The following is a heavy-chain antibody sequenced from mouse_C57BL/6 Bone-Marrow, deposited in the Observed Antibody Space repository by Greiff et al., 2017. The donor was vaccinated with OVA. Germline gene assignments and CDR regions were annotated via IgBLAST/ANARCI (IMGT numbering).Heavy chain of an antibody. CDR1: GYTFTSYC. V-gene: IGHV1-7*01. J-gene: IGHJ2*01. Sequence: QVQLQQSGAELAKPWASVKLSCKASGYTFTSYCMHWVKQRPGPGLEWIGYINPSSGYHKYNQKFPNKATLTAYKSSSTAYMQLSSLTYEDSVVYYGSRWDYSNYYFDDWGQGTTLTVSS. CDR3: SRWDYSNYYFDD. CDR2: INPSSGYH. D-gene: IGHD2-5*01.